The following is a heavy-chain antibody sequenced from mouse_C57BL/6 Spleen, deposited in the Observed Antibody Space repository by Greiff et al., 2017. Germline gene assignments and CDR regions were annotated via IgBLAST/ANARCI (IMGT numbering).Heavy chain of an antibody. CDR3: ARETPYSNYAVDY. V-gene: IGHV2-9-1*01. J-gene: IGHJ4*01. Sequence: QVQLTESGPGLVAPSQSLSITCTVSGFSLISYAISWVRQPPGKGLEWLGVLWTGGGTNFTSALKSSLSISKDNSKSQVLLKMNRLQTDYTARYFCARETPYSNYAVDYWGQGTSVTVSS. CDR2: LWTGGGT. CDR1: GFSLISYA. D-gene: IGHD2-5*01.